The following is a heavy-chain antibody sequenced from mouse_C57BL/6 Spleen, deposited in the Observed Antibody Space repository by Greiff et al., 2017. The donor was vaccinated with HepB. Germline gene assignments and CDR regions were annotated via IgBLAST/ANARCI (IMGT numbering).Heavy chain of an antibody. CDR1: GYSFTNYL. CDR2: INPGSGGT. D-gene: IGHD2-2*01. CDR3: AKDYGCDGGYYFGY. V-gene: IGHV1-54*01. Sequence: QVQLKESGAELVRPGTSVKVSCKASGYSFTNYLIEWVKQRPGQGLEWIGVINPGSGGTNYNEKFKGKATLTADKSSSTAYMQLSSLTSEDSAVYFGAKDYGCDGGYYFGYWGQGTTLTVSS. J-gene: IGHJ2*01.